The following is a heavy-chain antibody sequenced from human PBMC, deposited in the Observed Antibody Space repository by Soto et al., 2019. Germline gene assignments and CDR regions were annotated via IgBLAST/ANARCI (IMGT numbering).Heavy chain of an antibody. J-gene: IGHJ4*02. V-gene: IGHV4-59*01. D-gene: IGHD3-10*01. CDR1: GDSMSTYY. Sequence: KASETLSLTCIVSGDSMSTYYWTWTRQPPGKGLEWIGYIYDSGTTNYNPSLKSRVAISVDTSKNQFSLKLSSVTAADTAIYYCARSFTYGAQRFDYWGQGALVTVS. CDR2: IYDSGTT. CDR3: ARSFTYGAQRFDY.